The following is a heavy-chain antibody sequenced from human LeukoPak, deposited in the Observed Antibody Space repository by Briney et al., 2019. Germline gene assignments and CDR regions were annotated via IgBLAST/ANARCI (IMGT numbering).Heavy chain of an antibody. CDR1: GFTFSSYN. D-gene: IGHD3-10*01. Sequence: GGSLRLSCAASGFTFSSYNMNRVRQAPGKGLEWVSSISSSSSYIYYADSVKGRFTISRDNAKNSLYLQMNSLRAEDTAVYYCARGGSLGMVRGNWFDPWGQGTLVTVSS. CDR2: ISSSSSYI. V-gene: IGHV3-21*01. J-gene: IGHJ5*02. CDR3: ARGGSLGMVRGNWFDP.